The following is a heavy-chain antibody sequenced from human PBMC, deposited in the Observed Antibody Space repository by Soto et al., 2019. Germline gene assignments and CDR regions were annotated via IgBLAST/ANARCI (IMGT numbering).Heavy chain of an antibody. Sequence: ASVKVSCKASGYTFTSYDISWVRQAPGQGLEWMGWISAYNGNTNYTQKLQGRVTMTTDTSTSTAYMELRSLRSNDTAVYYCARALDYDIFTGYYSGYYGMDVWGQGTTVTVSS. CDR3: ARALDYDIFTGYYSGYYGMDV. CDR2: ISAYNGNT. V-gene: IGHV1-18*01. CDR1: GYTFTSYD. J-gene: IGHJ6*02. D-gene: IGHD3-9*01.